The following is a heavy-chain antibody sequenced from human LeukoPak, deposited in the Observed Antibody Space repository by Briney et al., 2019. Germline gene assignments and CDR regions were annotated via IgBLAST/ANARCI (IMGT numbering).Heavy chain of an antibody. V-gene: IGHV3-48*01. J-gene: IGHJ4*02. CDR1: GFTFSSYS. CDR3: ARRGYTAYTHDY. CDR2: ISSSSRNI. D-gene: IGHD5-18*01. Sequence: GGSLRLSCAASGFTFSSYSMNWVRQAPGKGLEWVSYISSSSRNIHYADSVKGRFTISRDNAKKTLYLQMNSLRTHDPALYYCARRGYTAYTHDYWGQGTLVTVSS.